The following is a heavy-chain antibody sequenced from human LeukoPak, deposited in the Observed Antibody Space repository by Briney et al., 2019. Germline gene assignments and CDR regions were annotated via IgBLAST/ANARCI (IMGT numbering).Heavy chain of an antibody. CDR1: GFNLRDYW. CDR3: VRDPSNSGNWFDL. V-gene: IGHV3-74*01. Sequence: GGSLRLSCAASGFNLRDYWMHRVRQAPGKGLVWVSRLGTDGTYTNYADSVTGRFTISRDNAKNTLYLQMDSLRAEDTSFYYCVRDPSNSGNWFDLWGQGTLVTVSS. CDR2: LGTDGTYT. J-gene: IGHJ5*02. D-gene: IGHD4-11*01.